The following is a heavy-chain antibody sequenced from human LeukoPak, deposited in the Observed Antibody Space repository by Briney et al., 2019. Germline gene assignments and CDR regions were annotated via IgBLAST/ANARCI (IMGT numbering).Heavy chain of an antibody. CDR1: GFTFSDYY. CDR2: ITNSGSRI. CDR3: AREGGDYYDSSGYLDY. J-gene: IGHJ4*02. V-gene: IGHV3-11*04. D-gene: IGHD3-22*01. Sequence: GGSLRLSFAASGFTFSDYYMSWIRQAPGKGLEWVSHITNSGSRIYYADSVKGRFTISRDNAKNSLFLQMNSLRAEDTAVYYCAREGGDYYDSSGYLDYWGQGTLVTVSS.